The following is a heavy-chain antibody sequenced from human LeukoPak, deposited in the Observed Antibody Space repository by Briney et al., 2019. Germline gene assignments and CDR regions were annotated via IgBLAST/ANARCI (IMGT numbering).Heavy chain of an antibody. J-gene: IGHJ4*02. CDR3: ARVDSRGRHFDY. D-gene: IGHD3-16*01. V-gene: IGHV1-2*02. CDR2: INPNSGDT. CDR1: GYTFTVYY. Sequence: ASVKVSCKASGYTFTVYYMHWVRQAPGQGLEWMGWINPNSGDTNYAQKFQSRVTMTRDTSISTAYMELSSLRSDDTAVYYCARVDSRGRHFDYWGQGTLVTVSS.